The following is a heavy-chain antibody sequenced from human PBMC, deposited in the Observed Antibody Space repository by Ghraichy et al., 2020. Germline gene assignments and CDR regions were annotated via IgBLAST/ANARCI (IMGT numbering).Heavy chain of an antibody. CDR1: GFGFSSFS. Sequence: GGSLRLSCAASGFGFSSFSMNWSRQATEKGLEWVSAISSSVSDIYYADSVKGRFTISRDNAKNSLFLQMNGLSAEDTAVYFCASYIYWGQGILVTVSS. CDR2: ISSSVSDI. J-gene: IGHJ4*02. V-gene: IGHV3-21*06. CDR3: ASYIY.